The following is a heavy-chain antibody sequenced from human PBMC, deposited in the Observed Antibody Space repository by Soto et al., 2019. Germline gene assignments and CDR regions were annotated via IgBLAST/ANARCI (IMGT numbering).Heavy chain of an antibody. CDR1: GYTFTSYD. V-gene: IGHV1-8*01. D-gene: IGHD6-6*01. J-gene: IGHJ4*02. Sequence: ASVKVSCKASGYTFTSYDINWVRQATGQGHEWMGWMNPNSGNTGYAQKFQGRVTMTRNTSISTAYMELSSLRSEDTAVYYCARVRSGIAARPRHFDYWGQGTLVTVSS. CDR3: ARVRSGIAARPRHFDY. CDR2: MNPNSGNT.